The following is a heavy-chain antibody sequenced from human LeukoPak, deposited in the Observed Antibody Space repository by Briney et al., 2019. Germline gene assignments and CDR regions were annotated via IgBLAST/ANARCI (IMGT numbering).Heavy chain of an antibody. CDR2: ISYDGSNK. J-gene: IGHJ4*02. V-gene: IGHV3-30*18. Sequence: PGRSLRLSCAACGFTFSSYGMHWVRQAPGKGLEWVAVISYDGSNKYYADSVKGRFTISRDNSKNTLYLQMNSLRAEDTAVYYCAKDGVNWNSFDYWGQGTLLTVSS. CDR3: AKDGVNWNSFDY. D-gene: IGHD1-20*01. CDR1: GFTFSSYG.